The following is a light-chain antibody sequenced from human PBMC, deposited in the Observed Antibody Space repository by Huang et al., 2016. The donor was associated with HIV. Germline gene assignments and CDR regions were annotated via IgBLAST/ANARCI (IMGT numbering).Light chain of an antibody. CDR2: DAS. CDR1: QSISTY. V-gene: IGKV3-11*01. Sequence: IVLIQSPATLSLSPGERATLSCRASQSISTYLARYQRRPGQSPSLIIYDASKRACDVQTRFSGRGSGTDFTLTISGREPEDFAVYFCQHRSEWLTFGGGTRVDI. CDR3: QHRSEWLT. J-gene: IGKJ4*01.